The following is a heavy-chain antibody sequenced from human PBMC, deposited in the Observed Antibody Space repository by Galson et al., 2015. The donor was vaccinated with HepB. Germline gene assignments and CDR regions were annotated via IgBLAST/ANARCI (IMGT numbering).Heavy chain of an antibody. V-gene: IGHV3-30*18. J-gene: IGHJ1*01. CDR3: AKDALRRAAAVHMRLGGYFQH. Sequence: SLRLSCAASGFTFSSYGMHWVRQAPGKGLEWVAVISYDGSNKYYADSVKGRFTISRDNSKNTLYLQMNSLRAEDTAVYYCAKDALRRAAAVHMRLGGYFQHWGQGTLVTVSS. CDR1: GFTFSSYG. CDR2: ISYDGSNK. D-gene: IGHD6-13*01.